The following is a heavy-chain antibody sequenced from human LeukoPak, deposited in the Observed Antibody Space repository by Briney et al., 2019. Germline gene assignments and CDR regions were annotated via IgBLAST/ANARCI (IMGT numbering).Heavy chain of an antibody. CDR1: GYSLTSYG. Sequence: ASVKVSCEASGYSLTSYGINWMRQAPGQGLERLGWISTQTGNTDFAQKVQGRLTLTTDRSTNTAYMELRSLTSDDTAVYYCARGAYGDYWGQGTMVTVSS. CDR2: ISTQTGNT. CDR3: ARGAYGDY. J-gene: IGHJ4*02. D-gene: IGHD4-17*01. V-gene: IGHV1-18*01.